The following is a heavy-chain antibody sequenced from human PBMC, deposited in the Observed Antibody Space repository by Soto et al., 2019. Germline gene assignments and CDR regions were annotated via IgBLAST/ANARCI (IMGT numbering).Heavy chain of an antibody. J-gene: IGHJ4*02. CDR3: ARDVGGILDY. CDR2: ARQDGVDK. CDR1: GFTLGNYW. Sequence: GGSLRLSCTASGFTLGNYWMGWVRQAPGKGLEWVANARQDGVDKGHADSVRDRFTIIREDARNSVFLQMNSLRAEDTAVYFCARDVGGILDYWGQGTLVTVSS. V-gene: IGHV3-7*03.